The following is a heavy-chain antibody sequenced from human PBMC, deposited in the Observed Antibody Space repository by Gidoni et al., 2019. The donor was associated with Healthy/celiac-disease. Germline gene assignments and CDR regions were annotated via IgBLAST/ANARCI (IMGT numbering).Heavy chain of an antibody. J-gene: IGHJ6*02. CDR2: INWNGGST. D-gene: IGHD3-9*01. CDR1: GFTLDDYG. V-gene: IGHV3-20*04. CDR3: ARDGTILTGYYPYYYYYGMDV. Sequence: EVQLVESGGGVVRPGGSLRLSCAASGFTLDDYGMSWVRQAPGKGLEWVSGINWNGGSTGYADSVKGRFTISRDNAKNSLYLQMNSLRAEDTALYYCARDGTILTGYYPYYYYYGMDVWGQGTTVTVSS.